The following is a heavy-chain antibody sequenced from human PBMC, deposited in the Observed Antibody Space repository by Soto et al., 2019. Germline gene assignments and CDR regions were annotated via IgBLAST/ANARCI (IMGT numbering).Heavy chain of an antibody. J-gene: IGHJ4*02. CDR3: ARGGPGTANIVVVVAATKGLDY. Sequence: GGSLRLSCAASGFTFSSYGMHWVRQAPGKGLEWVAVIWYDGSNKYYADSVKGRFTISRDNSKNTLYLQMNSLRAEDTAVYYCARGGPGTANIVVVVAATKGLDYWGQGTLVTVSS. CDR2: IWYDGSNK. D-gene: IGHD2-15*01. V-gene: IGHV3-33*01. CDR1: GFTFSSYG.